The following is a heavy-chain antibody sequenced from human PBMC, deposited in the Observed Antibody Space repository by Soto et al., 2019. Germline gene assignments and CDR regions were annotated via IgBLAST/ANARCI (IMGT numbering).Heavy chain of an antibody. CDR3: AAEEANHYYYRMDV. J-gene: IGHJ6*02. V-gene: IGHV1-58*02. CDR1: GYTFTSYG. Sequence: SVKVSCKASGYTFTSYGIRWVRQAPGQRLEWIGCIVVDSGNTNYAQKFQERVTITRDMSTSTAYMELSSLRSEDTAVYYCAAEEANHYYYRMDVWGQGTTVTVSS. CDR2: IVVDSGNT.